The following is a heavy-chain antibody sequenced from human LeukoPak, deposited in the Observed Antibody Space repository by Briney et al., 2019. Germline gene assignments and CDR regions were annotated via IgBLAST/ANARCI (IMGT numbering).Heavy chain of an antibody. V-gene: IGHV3-23*01. CDR2: ISGSGGNA. J-gene: IGHJ4*02. CDR3: AKRPGNSGYDGGIDY. Sequence: GGSLRLSCVASGFTFSSYAMSWVRQAPGKGLEWVSAISGSGGNAYYADSVKGRFTISRDNSKNTLYLQMNSLRAEDTAVYYCAKRPGNSGYDGGIDYWGQGTLVTVSS. CDR1: GFTFSSYA. D-gene: IGHD5-12*01.